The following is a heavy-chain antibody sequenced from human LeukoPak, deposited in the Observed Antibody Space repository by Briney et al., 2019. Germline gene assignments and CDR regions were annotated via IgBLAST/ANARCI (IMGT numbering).Heavy chain of an antibody. CDR3: AKGGCSGGSCYLDY. CDR1: GFTFDDYA. Sequence: PGGSLRLSCAASGFTFDDYAMHWVRQAPGKGLEWVSLISGDGGSTYYADSVKGRFTISRDNSKNSLYLQMNSLRPEDTALYYCAKGGCSGGSCYLDYWGQGTLVTVSS. J-gene: IGHJ4*02. D-gene: IGHD2-15*01. V-gene: IGHV3-43*02. CDR2: ISGDGGST.